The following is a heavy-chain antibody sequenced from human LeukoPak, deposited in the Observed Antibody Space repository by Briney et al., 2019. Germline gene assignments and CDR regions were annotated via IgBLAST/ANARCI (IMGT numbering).Heavy chain of an antibody. D-gene: IGHD3-3*02. CDR2: IYHSGST. Sequence: PSETLSLTCTVSGGSISSYYWTWIRQPPGKRLEWIGSIYHSGSTNYNPSLKSRVTILIDTSKNQFSLKLSSVTAADTAVYYCASTGTIRKDDAFDIWGQGTMVTVSS. J-gene: IGHJ3*02. V-gene: IGHV4-59*08. CDR3: ASTGTIRKDDAFDI. CDR1: GGSISSYY.